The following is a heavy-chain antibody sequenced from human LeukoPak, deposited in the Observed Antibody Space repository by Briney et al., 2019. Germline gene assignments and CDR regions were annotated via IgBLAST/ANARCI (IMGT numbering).Heavy chain of an antibody. CDR3: AIGADSSGWSIPLDY. CDR1: GGSISSYD. Sequence: PSETLSLTCTVSGGSISSYDWSWIRQPPGQGLEWIGYIYYSGSTNYNPSLKSRVTISVDTSKNQFSLKLSSVTAADTAVYYCAIGADSSGWSIPLDYWGQGTLVTVSS. D-gene: IGHD6-19*01. J-gene: IGHJ4*02. V-gene: IGHV4-59*01. CDR2: IYYSGST.